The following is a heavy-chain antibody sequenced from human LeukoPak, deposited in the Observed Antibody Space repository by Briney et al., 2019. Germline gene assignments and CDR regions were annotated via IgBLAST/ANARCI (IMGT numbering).Heavy chain of an antibody. V-gene: IGHV4-59*11. Sequence: PSETLSLTCTVSGGSISSHYWTWIRQSPVKGLEWIGDISNSGSTSFNPSLKSRVTISIDTSKNQFSLKLSSVTAADTAVYYCGRDALVGYFSYYYMDVWGKGTTVTVSS. CDR3: GRDALVGYFSYYYMDV. CDR1: GGSISSHY. CDR2: ISNSGST. D-gene: IGHD2-15*01. J-gene: IGHJ6*03.